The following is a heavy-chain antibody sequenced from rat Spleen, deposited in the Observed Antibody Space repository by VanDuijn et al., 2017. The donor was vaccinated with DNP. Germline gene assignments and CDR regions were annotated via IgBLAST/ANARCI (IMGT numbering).Heavy chain of an antibody. CDR3: ATHNYYFDY. CDR1: GFTFSDYN. Sequence: EVQLVESGGGLVQPGRSMKLSCAASGFTFSDYNMAWVRQAPKKGLEWVASITTSGGSTSYRDSVKGRFTISRDNAKTTLYLQMNSLRSEDTATYYCATHNYYFDYWGQGVMVTVSS. J-gene: IGHJ2*01. D-gene: IGHD1-11*01. V-gene: IGHV5-25*01. CDR2: ITTSGGST.